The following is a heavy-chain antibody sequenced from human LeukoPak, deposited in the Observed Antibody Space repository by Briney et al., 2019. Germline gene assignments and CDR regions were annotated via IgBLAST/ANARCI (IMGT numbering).Heavy chain of an antibody. V-gene: IGHV3-11*01. CDR3: ARVTIGYCSSANCYGGAFDI. Sequence: GGSLRLSCAASGFTFSDYYMTWIRQAPGKGLEWVSYISSSGSTMYYADSVKGRFTISRDNAKNSLYLQMNSLRAEDTAVYYCARVTIGYCSSANCYGGAFDIWGQGTMVTVSS. J-gene: IGHJ3*02. CDR2: ISSSGSTM. D-gene: IGHD2-2*01. CDR1: GFTFSDYY.